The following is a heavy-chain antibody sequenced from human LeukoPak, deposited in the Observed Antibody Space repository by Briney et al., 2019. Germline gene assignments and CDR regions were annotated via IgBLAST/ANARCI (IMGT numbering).Heavy chain of an antibody. D-gene: IGHD5-18*01. CDR3: VTGFTTMAVDYFDY. CDR2: SDPEDGER. V-gene: IGHV1-24*01. CDR1: GKTLSDLS. Sequence: ASVKVSRKVSGKTLSDLSIHWLRQPPGKGLEWLGGSDPEDGERIYAQMFQGRVTMTEDTSIDTAYMELSSLRSEDTAVYYCVTGFTTMAVDYFDYWGQGTLVTVSP. J-gene: IGHJ4*02.